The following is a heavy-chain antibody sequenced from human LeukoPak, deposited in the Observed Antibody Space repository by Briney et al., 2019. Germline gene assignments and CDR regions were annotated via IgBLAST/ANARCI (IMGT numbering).Heavy chain of an antibody. D-gene: IGHD5-12*01. J-gene: IGHJ4*02. Sequence: PGGSLRLSCAASGFTFDDYTMHWVRQAPGKGLEWVSLISWDGGSTYYADSVKGRFTISRDNSKNSLYLQMNSLRTEDTALYYCAKDMGSGYDFGDWGQGTLVTVSS. CDR2: ISWDGGST. V-gene: IGHV3-43*01. CDR1: GFTFDDYT. CDR3: AKDMGSGYDFGD.